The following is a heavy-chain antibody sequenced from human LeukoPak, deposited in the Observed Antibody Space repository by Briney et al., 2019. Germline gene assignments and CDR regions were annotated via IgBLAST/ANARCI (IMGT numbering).Heavy chain of an antibody. CDR3: AKVFAAAGTHPNWFDP. D-gene: IGHD6-13*01. V-gene: IGHV3-23*01. J-gene: IGHJ5*02. Sequence: GGSLRLSCAASGLTFSSYAMSWVRQAPGKGLEWVSAISGGGGATYYADSVKGRFTISRDKSKNTLSLQMNSLRAEDTAVYYCAKVFAAAGTHPNWFDPWGQGILVTVSS. CDR1: GLTFSSYA. CDR2: ISGGGGAT.